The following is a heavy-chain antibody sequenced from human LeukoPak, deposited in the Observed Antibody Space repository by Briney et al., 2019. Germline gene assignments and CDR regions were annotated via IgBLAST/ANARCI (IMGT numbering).Heavy chain of an antibody. Sequence: ASVKVSCKASGFTFTSSAMQWVRQARGQRLEWIGWIVVGSGNTNYAQKFQERVTITRDMSTSTAYMELSSLRSEDTAVYYCAAILWFGEFSDYWGQGTLVTVSS. D-gene: IGHD3-10*01. CDR3: AAILWFGEFSDY. V-gene: IGHV1-58*02. J-gene: IGHJ4*02. CDR2: IVVGSGNT. CDR1: GFTFTSSA.